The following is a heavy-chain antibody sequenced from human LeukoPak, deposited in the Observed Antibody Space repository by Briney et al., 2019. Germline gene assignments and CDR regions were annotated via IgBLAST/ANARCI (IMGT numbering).Heavy chain of an antibody. CDR3: AREGTPSRSFNYYYYYMDV. CDR1: GFTFSSYE. CDR2: IRGSGSTI. J-gene: IGHJ6*03. V-gene: IGHV3-48*03. D-gene: IGHD3-10*01. Sequence: PGGSMRRSCAASGFTFSSYEMSWVRQAPGKGLEWVSSIRGSGSTIYYADSVQGRFTISRDNAKNSLYLQMNSLRAADTAVYYCAREGTPSRSFNYYYYYMDVWGKGTTVTVSS.